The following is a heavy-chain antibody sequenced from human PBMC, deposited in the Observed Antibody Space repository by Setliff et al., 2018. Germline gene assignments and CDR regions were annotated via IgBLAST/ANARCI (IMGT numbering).Heavy chain of an antibody. D-gene: IGHD3-22*01. CDR3: ARDVFPYHYEGAFDI. CDR2: INPSSGRT. J-gene: IGHJ3*02. CDR1: GYTFASHY. Sequence: ASVKVSCKASGYTFASHYMHWVRQAPGLGLEWMGTINPSSGRTSYAQKFQGRVTMTRDTSTSTVYMDMSGLRSEDTAVYYCARDVFPYHYEGAFDIWGQGTMVTVSS. V-gene: IGHV1-46*01.